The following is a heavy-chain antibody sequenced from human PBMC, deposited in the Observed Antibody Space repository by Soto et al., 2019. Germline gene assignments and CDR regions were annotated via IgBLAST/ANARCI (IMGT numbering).Heavy chain of an antibody. CDR2: IYPVDSDT. Sequence: PGESLKISCKGSGYSFTSYWIGWVRQMPGKGLEWIVIIYPVDSDTRYSPSFQGQVTISADKSISTAYLQWSSLKASDTALYYCARQEYSSSWYPERYGMDVWGQGTTVTVSS. CDR1: GYSFTSYW. CDR3: ARQEYSSSWYPERYGMDV. D-gene: IGHD6-13*01. V-gene: IGHV5-51*01. J-gene: IGHJ6*02.